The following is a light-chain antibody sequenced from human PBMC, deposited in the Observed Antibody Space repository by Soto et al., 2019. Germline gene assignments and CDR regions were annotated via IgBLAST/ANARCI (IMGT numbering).Light chain of an antibody. CDR2: DAS. J-gene: IGKJ3*01. V-gene: IGKV1-33*01. Sequence: DIQMTQSPSSLSASVGDRVTITCQASHDITSYLNWYQHKPGKAPKLLIYDASILEAGVPSRFSGSVSGTDFTFTSSSLLPEDVETYYCQKCDYLPIFGPGTTVDFK. CDR3: QKCDYLPI. CDR1: HDITSY.